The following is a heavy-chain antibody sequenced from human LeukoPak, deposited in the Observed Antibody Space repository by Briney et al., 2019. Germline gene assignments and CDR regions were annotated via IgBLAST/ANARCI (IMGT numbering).Heavy chain of an antibody. J-gene: IGHJ5*02. CDR3: ARDYDVLTAYPPTQLFDP. CDR1: GYSISSGYY. Sequence: PSETLSLTCTVSGYSISSGYYWSWIRQPAGKGLEWIGRIYTSGSTNYNPSLKSRVTMSVDTSKNQFSLKLNSVTAADTAVYYCARDYDVLTAYPPTQLFDPWGKGTLVTVSS. D-gene: IGHD3-9*01. V-gene: IGHV4-4*07. CDR2: IYTSGST.